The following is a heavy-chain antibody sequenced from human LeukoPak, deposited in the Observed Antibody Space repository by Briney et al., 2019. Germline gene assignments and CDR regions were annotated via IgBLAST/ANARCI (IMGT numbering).Heavy chain of an antibody. Sequence: PGGSLRLSCAASGFTFNSYWMSWVRQAPGEGLEWVANIYQDGTEKYYADSVKGRFTISRDNAKNSLYLQMNSLRAEDTAVYYCGNYQGGYDRWGQGNMVTVSS. CDR2: IYQDGTEK. J-gene: IGHJ4*02. D-gene: IGHD5-12*01. CDR3: GNYQGGYDR. V-gene: IGHV3-7*03. CDR1: GFTFNSYW.